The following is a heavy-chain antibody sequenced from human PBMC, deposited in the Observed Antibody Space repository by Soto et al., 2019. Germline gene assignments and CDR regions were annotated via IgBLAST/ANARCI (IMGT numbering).Heavy chain of an antibody. CDR3: ARVVRGYGMDV. CDR2: INHSGST. J-gene: IGHJ6*02. D-gene: IGHD2-15*01. Sequence: PSDTLSLTCAVYGGSFSGYYWSWIRQPPGKGLEWIGEINHSGSTNYNPSLKSRVTISVDTSKNQFSLKLSSVTAADTAVYYCARVVRGYGMDVWGQGTTVTVSS. V-gene: IGHV4-34*01. CDR1: GGSFSGYY.